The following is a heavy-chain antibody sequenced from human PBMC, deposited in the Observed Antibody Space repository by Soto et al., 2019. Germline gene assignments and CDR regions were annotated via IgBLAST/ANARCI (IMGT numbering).Heavy chain of an antibody. J-gene: IGHJ6*02. CDR2: IIPIFGIG. CDR1: GVTFNRYA. D-gene: IGHD3-3*01. CDR3: ARSAITLFGVVSIPPHYYSEMDV. Sequence: QVQLVQSGAEVKKPGSSVKVSCKASGVTFNRYAISWVRQAPGQGLEWMGGIIPIFGIGNDAQRFQGRVTITADESTGTEYMELSSLRSEDTGVYYCARSAITLFGVVSIPPHYYSEMDVWGQGTTVTVSS. V-gene: IGHV1-69*01.